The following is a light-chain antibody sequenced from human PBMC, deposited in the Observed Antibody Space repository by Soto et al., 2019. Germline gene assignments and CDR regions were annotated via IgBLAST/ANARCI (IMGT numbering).Light chain of an antibody. CDR3: QSYDSSLSGSGV. J-gene: IGLJ3*02. CDR1: SSNIGAGYD. Sequence: VLTQPPSVSGAPGQGVTISCTGSSSNIGAGYDVHWYQQLPGTSPKLLIFGNANRPSGVPDRFSGFKSGTSASLAIAGLQAEDEADYYCQSYDSSLSGSGVFGGGTKVTVL. V-gene: IGLV1-40*01. CDR2: GNA.